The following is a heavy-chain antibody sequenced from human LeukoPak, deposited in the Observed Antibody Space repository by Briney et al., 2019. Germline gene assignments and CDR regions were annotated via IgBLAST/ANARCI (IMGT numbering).Heavy chain of an antibody. D-gene: IGHD3-22*01. CDR2: IYYSGST. CDR3: ARDYDSSGYGSHAFDI. V-gene: IGHV4-59*01. J-gene: IGHJ3*02. CDR1: GGSISSYY. Sequence: SETLSLTCTVSGGSISSYYWSWIRQPPGKGLEWIGYIYYSGSTNYNPSLKSRVTISVDTSKNQFSLKLSSATAADTAVYYCARDYDSSGYGSHAFDIWGQGTMVTVSS.